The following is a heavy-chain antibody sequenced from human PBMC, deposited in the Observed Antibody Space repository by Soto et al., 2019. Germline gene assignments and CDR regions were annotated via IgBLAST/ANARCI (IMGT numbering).Heavy chain of an antibody. D-gene: IGHD4-17*01. V-gene: IGHV4-38-2*01. J-gene: IGHJ4*02. CDR1: GYSISSGHY. Sequence: SETLSLTCAVSGYSISSGHYWGWIRQPPGEGLEWIGSIYHSGSTYYNPSLKSRVTISVDTSKNQFSLKLSSVTAADTAVYYCARLGTTVTNFDYGGQGTPVTVSS. CDR3: ARLGTTVTNFDY. CDR2: IYHSGST.